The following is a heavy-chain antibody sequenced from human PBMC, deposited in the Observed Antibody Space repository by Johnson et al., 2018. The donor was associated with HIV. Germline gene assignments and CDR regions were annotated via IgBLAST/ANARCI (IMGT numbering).Heavy chain of an antibody. Sequence: VQLVESGGGVVQPGGSLRLSCSASGFTFRSYAMHWVRQAPGKGLEWVAFIRFDGTNKYYADSVKGRLTMSRDNYKNTLYLQMNSLRAEDTAVYYCAKGFFELDDAFDIWGQGTMVTVSS. D-gene: IGHD3/OR15-3a*01. V-gene: IGHV3-30*02. CDR3: AKGFFELDDAFDI. CDR1: GFTFRSYA. J-gene: IGHJ3*02. CDR2: IRFDGTNK.